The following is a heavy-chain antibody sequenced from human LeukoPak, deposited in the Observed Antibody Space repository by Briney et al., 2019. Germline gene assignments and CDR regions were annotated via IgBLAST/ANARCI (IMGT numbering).Heavy chain of an antibody. CDR2: IYPGGSDT. V-gene: IGHV5-51*01. CDR3: AIAGDSSTSCYRCFGY. D-gene: IGHD2-2*02. Sequence: GGALQISCKRAGYIITSDWIGCGRQLPAKDLEGMGIIYPGGSDTRYNPSFQGQVTISADKSISTAHLQWSLLKDSETAFYYCAIAGDSSTSCYRCFGYWGQGTLVTVSS. J-gene: IGHJ4*02. CDR1: GYIITSDW.